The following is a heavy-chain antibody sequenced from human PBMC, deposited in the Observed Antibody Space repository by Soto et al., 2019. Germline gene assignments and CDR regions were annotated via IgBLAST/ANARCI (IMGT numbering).Heavy chain of an antibody. D-gene: IGHD2-8*01. J-gene: IGHJ3*02. Sequence: GGSLRLSCAASGFNFLAYAMNWVRQAPGKGLQWVSGLVGSGGDINYADSVRGRFTVSRDNSRNTLYLQMNSLRDEDTAIYYCAKDFIANNGVWEPFDMWGRGTKVTVSS. CDR1: GFNFLAYA. CDR3: AKDFIANNGVWEPFDM. CDR2: LVGSGGDI. V-gene: IGHV3-23*01.